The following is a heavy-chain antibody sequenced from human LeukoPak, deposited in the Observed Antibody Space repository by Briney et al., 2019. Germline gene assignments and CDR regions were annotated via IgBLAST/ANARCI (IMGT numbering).Heavy chain of an antibody. CDR2: ISSSSSTI. CDR1: GFTFSSYS. V-gene: IGHV3-48*01. J-gene: IGHJ5*02. CDR3: ARDNSVRDEAWWFNP. D-gene: IGHD5-24*01. Sequence: GGSLRLSCAASGFTFSSYSMNWVRQAPGKGLEWVSYISSSSSTIYYADSVKGRFTISRDNAKNSLYLQMNSLRAEDTAVYYCARDNSVRDEAWWFNPWGQRTLVTVSS.